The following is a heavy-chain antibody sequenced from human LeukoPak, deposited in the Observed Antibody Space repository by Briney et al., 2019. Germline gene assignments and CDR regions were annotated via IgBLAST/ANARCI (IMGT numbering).Heavy chain of an antibody. D-gene: IGHD1-14*01. CDR1: GDSVSSNSAA. CDR2: TYYRSKWYN. J-gene: IGHJ6*02. Sequence: SQTLSLTCAISGDSVSSNSAAWNWIRQSPPRGLEWLGRTYYRSKWYNDYAVSVKSRITINPDTSKNQFSLQLNSVTPEDTAVYYCARASGNPTSYYYYYGMDVWGQGTTVTVSS. CDR3: ARASGNPTSYYYYYGMDV. V-gene: IGHV6-1*01.